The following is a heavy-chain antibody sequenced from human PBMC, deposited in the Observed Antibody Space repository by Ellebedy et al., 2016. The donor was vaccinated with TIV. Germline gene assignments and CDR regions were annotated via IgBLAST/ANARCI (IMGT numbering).Heavy chain of an antibody. CDR3: AGRGY. CDR2: VSYDGSNK. J-gene: IGHJ4*02. D-gene: IGHD3-10*01. V-gene: IGHV3-30-3*01. CDR1: GYTFTTYT. Sequence: GESLKISXVASGYTFTTYTMHWVRQAPGKGLEWVAVVSYDGSNKYYAESLKGRFTISRDNAKNSLYLQMNSLRAEDTAVYYCAGRGYWGQGTLVTVSS.